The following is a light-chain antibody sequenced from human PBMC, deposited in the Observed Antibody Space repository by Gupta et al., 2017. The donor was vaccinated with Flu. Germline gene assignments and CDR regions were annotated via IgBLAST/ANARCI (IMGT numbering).Light chain of an antibody. CDR2: WAS. V-gene: IGKV4-1*01. CDR3: QQYYSAPYT. J-gene: IGKJ2*01. Sequence: NCKASQSFLYSSNSQNYLSWYQQKPGQPPKLLVYWASIRESGVPDRFRGSGAGTDFTLTITSLQAEDVAVYYCQQYYSAPYTFGQGTRLEIK. CDR1: QSFLYSSNSQNY.